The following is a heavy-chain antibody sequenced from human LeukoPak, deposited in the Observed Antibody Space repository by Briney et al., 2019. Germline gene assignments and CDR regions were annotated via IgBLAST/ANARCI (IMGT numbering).Heavy chain of an antibody. J-gene: IGHJ5*02. CDR1: GGSFSGYY. CDR3: ARDTHRITSRQFDP. Sequence: PSETLSLTCAVYGGSFSGYYWSWIRQPPGKGLEWIGEINHSVSTNYNPSLKSRVTISVDTSKNQFSLKLSSVTAADTAVYYCARDTHRITSRQFDPWGQGTLVTVSS. D-gene: IGHD3-16*01. CDR2: INHSVST. V-gene: IGHV4-34*01.